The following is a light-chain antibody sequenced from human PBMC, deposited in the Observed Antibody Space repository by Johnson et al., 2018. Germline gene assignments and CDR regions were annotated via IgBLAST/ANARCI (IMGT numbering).Light chain of an antibody. CDR3: GTWDSSLSAGNV. CDR2: ENN. CDR1: SSNIGNNY. J-gene: IGLJ1*01. V-gene: IGLV1-51*02. Sequence: QSVLTQPPSVSAAPGQKVTISCSGSSSNIGNNYVSWYQQLPGTAPKLLIYENNKRPSGIPDRFSGSKSGTSATLGITGLQTRDEAHYYCGTWDSSLSAGNVFGTGTKVTVL.